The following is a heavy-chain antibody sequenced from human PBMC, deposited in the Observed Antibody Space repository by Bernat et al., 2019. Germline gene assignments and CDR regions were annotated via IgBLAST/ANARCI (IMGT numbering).Heavy chain of an antibody. V-gene: IGHV3-43*02. CDR3: ATSPSSSWYKLDY. D-gene: IGHD6-13*01. CDR1: GFTFDDYA. J-gene: IGHJ4*02. CDR2: ISGDGGRT. Sequence: EVQLVGSGGGVVQPGGSLRLSCAASGFTFDDYAMQWVRQAPGKGLEWVSLISGDGGRTYYADSVKGRFTISSDNSKNSLHLQMNSLRTEDTALYYCATSPSSSWYKLDYWGQGTLVTVSS.